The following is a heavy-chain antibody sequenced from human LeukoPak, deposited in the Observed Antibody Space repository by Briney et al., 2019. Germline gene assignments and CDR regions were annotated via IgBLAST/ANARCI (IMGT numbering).Heavy chain of an antibody. CDR3: ARGKDNWFDP. Sequence: ASVTVSCKASGYTFPSYGISWVRQAPGQGLEGMGWISAYNGNTNYAQKLQGRVTMTTDTSTSTAYMELRSLRSGDTAVYYCARGKDNWFDPWVQGTLVTVSS. V-gene: IGHV1-18*04. CDR1: GYTFPSYG. J-gene: IGHJ5*02. CDR2: ISAYNGNT.